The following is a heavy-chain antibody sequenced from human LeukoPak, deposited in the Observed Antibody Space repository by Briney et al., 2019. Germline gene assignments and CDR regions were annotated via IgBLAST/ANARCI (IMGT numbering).Heavy chain of an antibody. J-gene: IGHJ5*02. CDR2: IYYSGIT. V-gene: IGHV4-30-4*08. D-gene: IGHD4-17*01. Sequence: PSETLSLXCTVSGGSISSGDYYWSWIRQPPGKGLEWIGYIYYSGITYYNPSLKSRVTISVDTSKNQFSLKLSSVTAADTAVYYCATDSGDGPRYNWFDPWGQGTLVTVSS. CDR3: ATDSGDGPRYNWFDP. CDR1: GGSISSGDYY.